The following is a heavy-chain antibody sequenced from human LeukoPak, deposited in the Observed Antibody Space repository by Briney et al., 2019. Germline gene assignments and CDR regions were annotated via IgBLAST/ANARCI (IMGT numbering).Heavy chain of an antibody. CDR2: IKSKTDGGTT. V-gene: IGHV3-15*01. J-gene: IGHJ4*02. D-gene: IGHD3-3*01. CDR1: GGSFSGHY. Sequence: ETLSLTCAVYGGSFSGHYWSWVRQAPGKGLEWVGRIKSKTDGGTTDYAAPVKGRFTISRDDSKNTLYLQMNSLKTEDTAVYYCATEAGYNFWSGYLDYWGQGTLVTVSS. CDR3: ATEAGYNFWSGYLDY.